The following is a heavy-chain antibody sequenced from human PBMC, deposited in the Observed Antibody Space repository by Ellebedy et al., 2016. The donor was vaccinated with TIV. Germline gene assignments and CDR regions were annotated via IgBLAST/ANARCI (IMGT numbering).Heavy chain of an antibody. J-gene: IGHJ3*01. Sequence: GESLKISCAASGLTFSSHAMSWVRQAPGKGLEWVSSITESGGNTYYADSVKGHFTISRDNSKDTLFLQMNSLRAEDTAIYFCARDPVGVGPAFDVWGQGTMVTVSS. CDR2: ITESGGNT. D-gene: IGHD4-23*01. V-gene: IGHV3-23*01. CDR3: ARDPVGVGPAFDV. CDR1: GLTFSSHA.